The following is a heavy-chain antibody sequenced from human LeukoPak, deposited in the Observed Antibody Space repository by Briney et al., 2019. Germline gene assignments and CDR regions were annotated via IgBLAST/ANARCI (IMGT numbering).Heavy chain of an antibody. J-gene: IGHJ3*02. CDR1: GFTFSSYG. V-gene: IGHV3-33*06. CDR2: IWYDGSNK. CDR3: AKDKPYYDSSGSTWWAFDI. Sequence: PGGSLRLSCAASGFTFSSYGMHWVRQAPGKGLEWVAVIWYDGSNKYYADSVKGRFTISRDNSKNTLYLQMNSLRAEDTAVYYCAKDKPYYDSSGSTWWAFDIWGQGTMVTVSS. D-gene: IGHD3-22*01.